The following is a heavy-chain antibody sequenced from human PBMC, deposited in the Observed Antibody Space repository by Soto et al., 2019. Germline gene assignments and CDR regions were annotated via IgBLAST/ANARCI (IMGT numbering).Heavy chain of an antibody. CDR1: GASISSSNHY. CDR3: ARSYSTNSKPHWFDP. V-gene: IGHV4-39*01. J-gene: IGHJ5*02. CDR2: IYYSGST. Sequence: QLQLQGSGPGLVKPSETLSLTCTVSGASISSSNHYWGWIRQPPGKGLEWIGTIYYSGSTYYNSSLESRVTISVDTSKNQFSLKLNSVTAADTAVYYCARSYSTNSKPHWFDPWGQGTLVTVSS. D-gene: IGHD6-13*01.